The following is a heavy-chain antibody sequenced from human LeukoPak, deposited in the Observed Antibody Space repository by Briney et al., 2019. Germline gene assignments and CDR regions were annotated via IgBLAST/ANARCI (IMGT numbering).Heavy chain of an antibody. Sequence: GGSLRLSCAASGFTFSSYEMNWVRQAPGKGLEWVSYISRSGSTIFSADSVKGRFTISRDNSRNTLYLQMNSLRPEDTAVYYCAKAGYGGSSTTTYGDYWGQGTLVTVSS. CDR3: AKAGYGGSSTTTYGDY. D-gene: IGHD2-15*01. V-gene: IGHV3-48*01. J-gene: IGHJ4*02. CDR1: GFTFSSYE. CDR2: ISRSGSTI.